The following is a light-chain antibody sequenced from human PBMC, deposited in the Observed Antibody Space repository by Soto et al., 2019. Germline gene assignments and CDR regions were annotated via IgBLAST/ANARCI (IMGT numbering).Light chain of an antibody. V-gene: IGLV2-8*01. CDR3: SSYAGTNNYV. CDR1: SSDLGVYNS. CDR2: EVT. J-gene: IGLJ1*01. Sequence: QSVLTQPPSASGSPGQSVTISCTGTSSDLGVYNSVSWFQQHPGKAPKVIIYEVTKRPSGVPDRFSGSKFGNTASLTVSGLQAEDEADYYCSSYAGTNNYVFGTGTKVTV.